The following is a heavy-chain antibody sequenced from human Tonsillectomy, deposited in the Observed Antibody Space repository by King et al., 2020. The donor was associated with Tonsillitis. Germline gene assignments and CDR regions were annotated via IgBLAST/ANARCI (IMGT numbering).Heavy chain of an antibody. Sequence: QLVQSGAEVKKPGESLKISCKGSGYSFTSYWIGWVRQMPGKGLEWMGIIYPDDSESRHSPSFQGQVTISVDKSISTAYLQWSSLKASDTAMYYCARQRLRNNDILTGLFDYWGQGTLVTVSS. V-gene: IGHV5-51*01. J-gene: IGHJ4*02. CDR2: IYPDDSES. CDR1: GYSFTSYW. D-gene: IGHD3-9*01. CDR3: ARQRLRNNDILTGLFDY.